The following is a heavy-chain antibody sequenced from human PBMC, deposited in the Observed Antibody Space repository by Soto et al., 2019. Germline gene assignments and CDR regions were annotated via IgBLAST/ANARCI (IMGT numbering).Heavy chain of an antibody. J-gene: IGHJ5*02. D-gene: IGHD2-15*01. CDR1: GYTFINYG. CDR3: ARDGYCNGGNCSPSGWFDP. CDR2: ISTYNGYT. V-gene: IGHV1-18*01. Sequence: GGPVKVSCKASGYTFINYGISWVRQAPGQGLEWMGWISTYNGYTNYAQKLQGRVTMTTDTSTSTAYMDLRSLISDDTAVYYCARDGYCNGGNCSPSGWFDPWGRGTLVTVSS.